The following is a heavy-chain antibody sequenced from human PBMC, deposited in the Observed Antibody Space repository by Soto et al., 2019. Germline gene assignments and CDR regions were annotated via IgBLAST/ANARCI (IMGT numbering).Heavy chain of an antibody. CDR1: GGSISSGGYY. J-gene: IGHJ6*02. CDR3: ARDREPMTGYYYYYGMDV. V-gene: IGHV4-31*03. CDR2: IYYSGST. Sequence: SETLSLTCTVSGGSISSGGYYWSWIRQHPGKGLEWIGYIYYSGSTYYNPSLKSRVTISVDTSKNQFSLKLSSVTAADTAVYYCARDREPMTGYYYYYGMDVWGQGTTVTVSS.